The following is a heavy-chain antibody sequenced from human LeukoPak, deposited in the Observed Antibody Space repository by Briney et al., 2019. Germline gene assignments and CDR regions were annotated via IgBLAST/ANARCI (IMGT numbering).Heavy chain of an antibody. CDR2: ISWNSGSI. CDR1: GFTFDDYA. Sequence: GGSLRLSCAASGFTFDDYAMHWVRQAPGKGLEWVSSISWNSGSIGYADSVKGRSTISRDNAKNSLYLQMNSLRAEDTAFYYCAKQYSGSYYSPLYFDYWGQGTLVTVSS. CDR3: AKQYSGSYYSPLYFDY. J-gene: IGHJ4*02. D-gene: IGHD1-26*01. V-gene: IGHV3-9*01.